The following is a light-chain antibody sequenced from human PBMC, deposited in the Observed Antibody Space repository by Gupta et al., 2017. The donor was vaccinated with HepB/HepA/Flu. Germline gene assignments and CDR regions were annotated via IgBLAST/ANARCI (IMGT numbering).Light chain of an antibody. J-gene: IGLJ1*01. V-gene: IGLV2-23*02. Sequence: SALTQPASVSGSPGQSITISCTGTSSDVGSYNLVSWYQQHPGKAPKLMIYEVSKRPAGVSNRFSGSKSGNTASLTISGLQEEDEADYYCCSYAGSSTYAFGTGTKVTVL. CDR2: EVS. CDR3: CSYAGSSTYA. CDR1: SSDVGSYNL.